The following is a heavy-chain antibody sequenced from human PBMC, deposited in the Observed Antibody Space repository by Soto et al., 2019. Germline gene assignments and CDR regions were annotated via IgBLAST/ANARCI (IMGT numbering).Heavy chain of an antibody. CDR2: IIPIFGTA. CDR3: ARSIVGAKSERYTWFAH. Sequence: SVKVSCKASGGTFSSYAISWVRQAPGQGLEWMGGIIPIFGTANYAQKFQGRVTITADESTSTAYMELSSLRSEDTAVYYCARSIVGAKSERYTWFAHWGQGTLGTVS. V-gene: IGHV1-69*13. D-gene: IGHD1-26*01. CDR1: GGTFSSYA. J-gene: IGHJ5*02.